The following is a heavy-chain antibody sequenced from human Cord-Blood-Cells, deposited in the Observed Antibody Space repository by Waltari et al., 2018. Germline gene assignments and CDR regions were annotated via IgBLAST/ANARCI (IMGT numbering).Heavy chain of an antibody. CDR2: INDGGST. CDR3: ARVRGANGHWYFDL. CDR1: GGSISTGGYS. D-gene: IGHD2-8*01. Sequence: QVQLQESGPGLVKPSQTLSLTCTVSGGSISTGGYSCSWIRQHPGKGLEWIGYINDGGSTYHNPSLKSRVTISVDTSKNQFSLKLSSVTAADTAVYYCARVRGANGHWYFDLWGRGTLVTVSS. V-gene: IGHV4-31*03. J-gene: IGHJ2*01.